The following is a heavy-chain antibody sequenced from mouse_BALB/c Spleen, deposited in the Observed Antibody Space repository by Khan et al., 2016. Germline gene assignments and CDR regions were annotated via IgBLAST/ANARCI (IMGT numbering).Heavy chain of an antibody. V-gene: IGHV9-3*02. CDR3: AEDYYGSNLFAY. Sequence: QIQLVQSGPELKKPGETVKISCKASGYTFTNYGMNWVKQAPGKGLKWMGWINTNTGEPTYAEEFKGRFAFSLETSARTAYLQINNLKNEDTATYFCAEDYYGSNLFAYWGQGTLVTVSA. CDR1: GYTFTNYG. J-gene: IGHJ3*01. CDR2: INTNTGEP. D-gene: IGHD1-1*01.